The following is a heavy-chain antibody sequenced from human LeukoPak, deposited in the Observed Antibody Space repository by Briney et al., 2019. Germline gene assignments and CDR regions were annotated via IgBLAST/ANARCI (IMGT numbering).Heavy chain of an antibody. CDR2: INHSGST. V-gene: IGHV4-34*01. J-gene: IGHJ6*02. CDR3: VRHEVVGYNYYALEI. Sequence: KPSETLSLTCAVYGGSFSGYYWSWIRQPPGKGLEWIGEINHSGSTNYNPSLKSRVTISVDTSKNQFSLKLSSVTAADTAVYYCVRHEVVGYNYYALEIWGQGTTVTVAS. D-gene: IGHD3-22*01. CDR1: GGSFSGYY.